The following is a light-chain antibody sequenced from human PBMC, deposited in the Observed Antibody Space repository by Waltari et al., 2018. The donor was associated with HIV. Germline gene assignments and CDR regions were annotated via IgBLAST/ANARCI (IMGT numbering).Light chain of an antibody. CDR1: SSDVGAYNS. Sequence: QSALTQPASVSGSLGQSITISCTGTSSDVGAYNSVSWYQQRPGKVPKLLIYEVNSPPSGIDNRFSGSKSGNTASRTISGLQVEDEADYYCSSFTGSNTYVFGSGTKVTVL. CDR3: SSFTGSNTYV. V-gene: IGLV2-14*01. J-gene: IGLJ1*01. CDR2: EVN.